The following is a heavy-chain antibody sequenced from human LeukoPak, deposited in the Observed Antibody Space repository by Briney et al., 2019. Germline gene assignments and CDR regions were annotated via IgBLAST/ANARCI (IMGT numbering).Heavy chain of an antibody. V-gene: IGHV4-31*11. CDR1: GGSFSGYY. CDR2: IYYSGST. J-gene: IGHJ4*02. Sequence: SETLSLTCAVYGGSFSGYYWSWIRQHPGKGLEWIGYIYYSGSTYYNPSLKSRVTISVDTSKNQFSLKLSSVTAADTAVYYCARVSRIVATIYFDYLGQGTLVTLSS. CDR3: ARVSRIVATIYFDY. D-gene: IGHD5-12*01.